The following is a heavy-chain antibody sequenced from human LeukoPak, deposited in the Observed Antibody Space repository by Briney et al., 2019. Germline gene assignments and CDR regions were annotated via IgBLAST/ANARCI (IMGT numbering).Heavy chain of an antibody. CDR2: INHSGST. CDR3: ASLAEELYNWFDP. J-gene: IGHJ5*02. V-gene: IGHV4-34*01. CDR1: GGSFSGYY. D-gene: IGHD6-13*01. Sequence: SETLSLTCAVYGGSFSGYYWSWIRQPPGKGLEWIGEINHSGSTNYNPSLKSRVTISVDTSKNQFSLKLSSVTAADTAVYYYASLAEELYNWFDPWGQGTLVTVSS.